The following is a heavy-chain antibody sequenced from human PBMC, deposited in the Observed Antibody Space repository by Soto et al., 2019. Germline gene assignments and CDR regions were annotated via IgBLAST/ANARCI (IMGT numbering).Heavy chain of an antibody. Sequence: QITLKESGPTLVKPTQTLTLTCTCSGFSLSTSGVGVGWIRQPPGKALEWLALIYWDDDKRYSPSLKSRLTITKDISKNQVVPTMTNMDPVDTATYYCAHTNLWSNWFDPWGQGTLVTVSS. D-gene: IGHD2-8*01. CDR3: AHTNLWSNWFDP. CDR2: IYWDDDK. CDR1: GFSLSTSGVG. V-gene: IGHV2-5*02. J-gene: IGHJ5*02.